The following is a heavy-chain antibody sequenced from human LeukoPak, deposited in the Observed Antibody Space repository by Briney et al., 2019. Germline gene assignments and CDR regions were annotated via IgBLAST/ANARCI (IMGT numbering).Heavy chain of an antibody. CDR3: ARGRGSYNAFDI. CDR1: GYTFTGYY. CDR2: INPNSGGT. Sequence: ASVKVSCKASGYTFTGYYMHWVRQAPGQGLEWMGWINPNSGGTNYAQKFQGRVTMTRDTSISTAFMELSRLRSDDTAVYYCARGRGSYNAFDIWGQGTMVTVSS. D-gene: IGHD1-26*01. V-gene: IGHV1-2*02. J-gene: IGHJ3*02.